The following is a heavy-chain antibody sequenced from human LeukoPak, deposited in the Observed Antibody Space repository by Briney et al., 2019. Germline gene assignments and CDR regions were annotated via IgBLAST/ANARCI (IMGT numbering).Heavy chain of an antibody. CDR1: GFTFSSYW. D-gene: IGHD3-22*01. CDR2: ISYDGSNK. CDR3: ARDRGALVFTQVDY. V-gene: IGHV3-30-3*01. Sequence: GGSLRLSCADSGFTFSSYWMSWVRQAPGKGLEWVAVISYDGSNKYYADSVKGRFTISRDNSKNTLYLQMNSLRAEDTAVYYCARDRGALVFTQVDYWGQGTLVTVSS. J-gene: IGHJ4*02.